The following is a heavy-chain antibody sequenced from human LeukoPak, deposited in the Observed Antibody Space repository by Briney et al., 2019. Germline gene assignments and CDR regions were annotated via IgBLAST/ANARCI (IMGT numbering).Heavy chain of an antibody. CDR3: ARNYISDYYYYFDY. D-gene: IGHD3-3*01. V-gene: IGHV3-53*01. Sequence: GGSLRLSCGASGFTFSSFGMYWVRQAPGKGLEWVSILHSGASVYYTDSVKGRFTISRDNSRNTLYLQMNSLRAEDTAVYYCARNYISDYYYYFDYWGQGTLVTVSS. J-gene: IGHJ4*02. CDR2: LHSGASV. CDR1: GFTFSSFG.